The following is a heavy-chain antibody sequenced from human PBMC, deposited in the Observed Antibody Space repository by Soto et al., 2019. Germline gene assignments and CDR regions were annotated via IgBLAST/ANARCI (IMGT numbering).Heavy chain of an antibody. D-gene: IGHD5-12*01. Sequence: QVQLVQSGAEVKKPGSSVKVSCKASGGTFNSYVFNWVRQAPGQGLEWMGGIISIFGTQNYGQKFKGRVTITADESTSTGFMELSSLTSEDTAIYYWARDLGSGYDPGDYWGQGTLVTVSS. CDR1: GGTFNSYV. J-gene: IGHJ4*02. CDR2: IISIFGTQ. CDR3: ARDLGSGYDPGDY. V-gene: IGHV1-69*12.